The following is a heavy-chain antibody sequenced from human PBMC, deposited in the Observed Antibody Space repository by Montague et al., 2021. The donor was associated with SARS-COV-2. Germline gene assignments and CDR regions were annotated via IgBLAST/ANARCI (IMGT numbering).Heavy chain of an antibody. Sequence: CALSFSLFSLPLDTWNWIRKSPLNGLESLGRTYYRSKWYNDYAESVKSRITIDPDTSKHQFSLHLNSVTPEDTAVYYCARIPVGSKYYFDFWGQGTLVTVSS. D-gene: IGHD2-2*01. J-gene: IGHJ4*02. V-gene: IGHV6-1*01. CDR2: TYYRSKWYN. CDR1: FSLFSLPLDT. CDR3: ARIPVGSKYYFDF.